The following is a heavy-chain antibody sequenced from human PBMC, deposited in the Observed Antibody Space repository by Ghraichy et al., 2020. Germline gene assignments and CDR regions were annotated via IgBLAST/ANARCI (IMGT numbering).Heavy chain of an antibody. CDR1: GGSISSYY. D-gene: IGHD6-6*01. V-gene: IGHV4-59*01. Sequence: SETLSLTCTVSGGSISSYYWSWIRQPPGKGLEWIGYIYYSGSTNYNPSLKSRVTISVDTSKNQFSLKLSSVTAADTAVYYCARDSSSALYYYYYGMDVWGQGTTVTVSS. J-gene: IGHJ6*02. CDR2: IYYSGST. CDR3: ARDSSSALYYYYYGMDV.